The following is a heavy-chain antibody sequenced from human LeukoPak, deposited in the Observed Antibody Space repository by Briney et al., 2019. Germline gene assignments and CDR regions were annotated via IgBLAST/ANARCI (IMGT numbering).Heavy chain of an antibody. D-gene: IGHD6-6*01. V-gene: IGHV3-73*01. J-gene: IGHJ4*02. CDR2: IRSKANSYAT. CDR1: GFTLSGSA. Sequence: PGGSLRLSCAASGFTLSGSAMHWVRQASGKGLEWIGRIRSKANSYATTYAASVKGRFTISRDDSKNTAYLQMNSLKTEDTAVYYCTRLGTSSSSDYPNDYWGQGTLVTVSS. CDR3: TRLGTSSSSDYPNDY.